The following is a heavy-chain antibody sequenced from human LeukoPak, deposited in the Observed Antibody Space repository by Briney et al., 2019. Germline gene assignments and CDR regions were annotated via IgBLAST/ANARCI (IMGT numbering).Heavy chain of an antibody. CDR2: ISFEGTNK. D-gene: IGHD2-2*01. V-gene: IGHV3-30*18. CDR1: GFTFSNCG. CDR3: AKGMEDIVVVPAIDP. Sequence: GGSLRLSCAASGFTFSNCGMHWVRQAPGKGLEWVAVISFEGTNKYYADSVKGRFTISRDNSENTLYLQMNSLRAEDTAVYYCAKGMEDIVVVPAIDPWGQGTLVTVSS. J-gene: IGHJ5*02.